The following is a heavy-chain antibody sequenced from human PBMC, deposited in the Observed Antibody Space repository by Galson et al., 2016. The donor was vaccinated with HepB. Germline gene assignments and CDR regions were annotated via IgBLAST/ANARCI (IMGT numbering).Heavy chain of an antibody. V-gene: IGHV4-34*01. CDR1: GGSFSGYY. J-gene: IGHJ4*02. D-gene: IGHD6-13*01. CDR3: ATGPQLVQDY. Sequence: SETLSLTCAVYGGSFSGYYWSWIRQPPGKGLEWIGEINHSGSTNYNPSLKSRVTIPVDTSKNQFTLKLSSVTAADTAVGYCATGPQLVQDYWGQGTLVTVSS. CDR2: INHSGST.